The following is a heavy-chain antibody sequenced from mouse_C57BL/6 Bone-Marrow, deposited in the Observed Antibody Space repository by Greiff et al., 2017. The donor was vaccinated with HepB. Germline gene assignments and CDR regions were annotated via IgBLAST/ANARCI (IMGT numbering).Heavy chain of an antibody. CDR3: ARDQLLYAMDY. CDR1: GFTFSSYA. CDR2: ISDGGSYT. V-gene: IGHV5-4*01. Sequence: VQLKESGGGLVKPGGSLKLSCAASGFTFSSYAMSWVRQTPEKRLEWVATISDGGSYTYYPDNVKGRFTISRDNAKNNLYLQMSHLKSEDTAMYYCARDQLLYAMDYWGQGTSVTVSS. J-gene: IGHJ4*01.